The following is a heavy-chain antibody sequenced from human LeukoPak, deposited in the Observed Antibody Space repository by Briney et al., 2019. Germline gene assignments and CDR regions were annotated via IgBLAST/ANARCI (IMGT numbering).Heavy chain of an antibody. CDR3: VKESAYYDY. D-gene: IGHD3-22*01. J-gene: IGHJ4*02. CDR2: ISSNGGST. CDR1: GFTFSSYW. V-gene: IGHV3-64D*09. Sequence: PGGSLRLSCAASGFTFSSYWMHWVRQAPGKGLEYVSAISSNGGSTYYAGSLKGRFTISRDNSKNMLYLQMSSLRAEDTALYCCVKESAYYDYWGQGTLVTVSS.